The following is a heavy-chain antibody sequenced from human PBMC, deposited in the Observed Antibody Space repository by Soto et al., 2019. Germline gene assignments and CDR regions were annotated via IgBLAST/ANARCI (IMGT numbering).Heavy chain of an antibody. Sequence: EVQLVETGGGLIQPGGSLRLSCAASGFTVSSNYMSWVRQAPGKGLEWVSVIYSGGSTYYEDSARGRFTISRDNSKNTLYLQMKSRRAEDTAVYYCARDPPATRHGMDVWGQGTTVTVSS. CDR1: GFTVSSNY. CDR3: ARDPPATRHGMDV. CDR2: IYSGGST. J-gene: IGHJ6*02. V-gene: IGHV3-53*02.